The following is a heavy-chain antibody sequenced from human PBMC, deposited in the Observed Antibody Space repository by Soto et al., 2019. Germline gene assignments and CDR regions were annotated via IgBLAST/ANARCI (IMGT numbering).Heavy chain of an antibody. CDR3: ATPGHYDSSGRHF. V-gene: IGHV1-18*04. CDR2: ISANSGNT. Sequence: ASVKVSCKAFGFIFNNYAISWVRQAPGQGLEWMGWISANSGNTNYAQKLQGRVTMTTDTSTSTAYMELRSLRSDDTAVYYCATPGHYDSSGRHFWGQATLVTVSS. J-gene: IGHJ4*02. D-gene: IGHD3-22*01. CDR1: GFIFNNYA.